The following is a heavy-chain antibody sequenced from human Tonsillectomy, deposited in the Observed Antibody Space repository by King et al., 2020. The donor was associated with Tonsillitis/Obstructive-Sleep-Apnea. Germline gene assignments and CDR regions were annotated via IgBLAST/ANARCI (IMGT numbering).Heavy chain of an antibody. J-gene: IGHJ6*03. D-gene: IGHD2-2*01. Sequence: VQLVESGGGLIQPGGSLRLSCAASGFTVSSNYMSWVRQAPGKGLEWVSVMYSGGSTYYADSVKGRFTISRDNSKNTLYLQMNSLRAEDTAVYYCARDSYCSSTSCYFGFYYYYYMDVWGKGTTVTVSS. V-gene: IGHV3-53*01. CDR3: ARDSYCSSTSCYFGFYYYYYMDV. CDR2: MYSGGST. CDR1: GFTVSSNY.